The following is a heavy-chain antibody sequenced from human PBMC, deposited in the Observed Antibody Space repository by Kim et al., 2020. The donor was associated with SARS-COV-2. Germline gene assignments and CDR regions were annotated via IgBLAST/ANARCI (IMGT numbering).Heavy chain of an antibody. V-gene: IGHV1-18*01. CDR3: AREGYSGYDYDY. Sequence: NYAQKIQGRVTMTTGTSTSTAYMELRSLRSDDTAVYYCAREGYSGYDYDYWGQGTLVTVSS. D-gene: IGHD5-12*01. J-gene: IGHJ4*02.